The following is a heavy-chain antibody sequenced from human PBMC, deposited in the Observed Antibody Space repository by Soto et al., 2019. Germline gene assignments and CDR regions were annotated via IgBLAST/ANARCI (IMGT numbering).Heavy chain of an antibody. CDR2: INTGNGNT. Sequence: QVQLVQSGAEVKKPGASVKVSCKASGITSTTYAIHWVRQVPGQGLEWMGWINTGNGNTRYSQRFLGRVSLTTDTSASTASMDLSSLTSEDRAVYYCARAISGYVTWGQGTLITVSS. CDR1: GITSTTYA. CDR3: ARAISGYVT. D-gene: IGHD5-12*01. V-gene: IGHV1-3*04. J-gene: IGHJ5*02.